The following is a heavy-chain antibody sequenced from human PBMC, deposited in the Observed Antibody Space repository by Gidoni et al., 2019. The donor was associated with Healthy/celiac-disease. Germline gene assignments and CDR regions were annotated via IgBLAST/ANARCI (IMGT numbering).Heavy chain of an antibody. J-gene: IGHJ4*02. D-gene: IGHD6-19*01. CDR2: IIPIFGTA. V-gene: IGHV1-69*01. CDR1: GGPFSSYA. CDR3: ARVGQWLVAGLDY. Sequence: QVQLVQSGAEVKKPGSSVKVSCKASGGPFSSYAISWGRQAPGQGLEWVGGIIPIFGTANYAQKFQGRVTITADESTSTAYMELSSLRSEDTAVYYCARVGQWLVAGLDYWGQVTLVTVSS.